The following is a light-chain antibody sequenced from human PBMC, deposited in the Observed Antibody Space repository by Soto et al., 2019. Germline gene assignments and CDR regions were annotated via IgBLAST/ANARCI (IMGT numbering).Light chain of an antibody. V-gene: IGKV1-27*01. Sequence: DIQMTQSPSSLSASVGDRVTITRRASQGISNYLAWYQQKPGKVPKLLIYAASTLQSGVPSRFSGSGSGTDFTLTISSLQPEDVATYYCQKYNSAPLTFGGGTRWIS. CDR3: QKYNSAPLT. CDR1: QGISNY. CDR2: AAS. J-gene: IGKJ4*01.